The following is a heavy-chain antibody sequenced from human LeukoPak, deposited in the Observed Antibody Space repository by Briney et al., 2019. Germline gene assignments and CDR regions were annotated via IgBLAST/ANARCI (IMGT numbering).Heavy chain of an antibody. CDR1: GYTFTSYD. J-gene: IGHJ6*02. D-gene: IGHD3-22*01. CDR2: MNPNSGNT. CDR3: ARAASITMIVVALYGMDV. V-gene: IGHV1-8*01. Sequence: GASVKVSCKASGYTFTSYDINWVRQATGQGLEWMGWMNPNSGNTGYAQKFQGRVTMTRNTSISTAYMELSSLRSEDTAVYYCARAASITMIVVALYGMDVWGQGTTVTVSS.